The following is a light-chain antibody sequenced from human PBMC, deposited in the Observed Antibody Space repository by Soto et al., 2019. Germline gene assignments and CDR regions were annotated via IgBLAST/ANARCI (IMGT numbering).Light chain of an antibody. CDR2: AAS. CDR3: QQYYSSSFT. Sequence: AIRMTQSPSSCSASTGDRVTITCRASQGISSYLAWYQQKPGKAPKLLIYAASTLQSGVPSRFSGSGSGTDFTLTISCLQSEYFATYYCQQYYSSSFTFGPGTKVDIK. V-gene: IGKV1-8*01. CDR1: QGISSY. J-gene: IGKJ3*01.